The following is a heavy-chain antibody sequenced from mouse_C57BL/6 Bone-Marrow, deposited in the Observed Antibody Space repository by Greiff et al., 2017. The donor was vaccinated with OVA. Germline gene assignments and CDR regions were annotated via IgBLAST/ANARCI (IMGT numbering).Heavy chain of an antibody. D-gene: IGHD2-4*01. J-gene: IGHJ3*01. CDR3: ARAIYYDYDGWFAY. V-gene: IGHV5-6*01. CDR1: GFTFSSYG. Sequence: EVQVVESGGDLVKPGGSLKLSCAASGFTFSSYGMSWVRQTPDKRLEWVATISSGGSYTYYPDSVKGRFTISRDNAKNTLYLQMSSLKSEDTAMYYCARAIYYDYDGWFAYWGQGTLVTVSA. CDR2: ISSGGSYT.